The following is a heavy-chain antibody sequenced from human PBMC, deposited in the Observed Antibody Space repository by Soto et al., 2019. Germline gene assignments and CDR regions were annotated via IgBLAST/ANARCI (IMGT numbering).Heavy chain of an antibody. J-gene: IGHJ4*02. CDR2: IKQDGSEK. D-gene: IGHD3-16*02. V-gene: IGHV3-7*01. Sequence: GGSLRLSCAASGFTFSSYWMSWVRQAPGKGLEWVANIKQDGSEKYYVDSVKGRFTISRDNAKNSLYLQMNSLRAEDTAVYYCARLMSNPTFGGVIVHFDYWGQGTLVTVSS. CDR1: GFTFSSYW. CDR3: ARLMSNPTFGGVIVHFDY.